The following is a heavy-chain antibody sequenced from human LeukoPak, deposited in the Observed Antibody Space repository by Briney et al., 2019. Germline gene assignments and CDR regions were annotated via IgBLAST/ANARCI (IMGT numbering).Heavy chain of an antibody. V-gene: IGHV3-33*01. Sequence: GRSLRLSCGASGFTFSSYGMHWVRQAPGKGLEWVAVIWYDGSSEYYAGSVKGRFTISRDNSRNTLYLQMNSLRGDDTAVYYCASGLTGPYYFDYWGQGTLVIVDS. CDR2: IWYDGSSE. CDR3: ASGLTGPYYFDY. J-gene: IGHJ4*02. CDR1: GFTFSSYG. D-gene: IGHD3-9*01.